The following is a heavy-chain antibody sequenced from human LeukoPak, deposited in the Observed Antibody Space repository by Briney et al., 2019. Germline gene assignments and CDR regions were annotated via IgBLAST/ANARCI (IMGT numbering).Heavy chain of an antibody. J-gene: IGHJ5*02. CDR1: GFTFSSYG. Sequence: GRSLRLSCAASGFTFSSYGMYWVHQAPGKGLEWVAVIWYDGSNKYYADSVKGRFTISRDNSKNTLYLQMNSLRAEDTAVYYCARDKEPTYYYDSSGYSSSGFDPWGQGTLVTVSS. CDR2: IWYDGSNK. V-gene: IGHV3-33*01. D-gene: IGHD3-22*01. CDR3: ARDKEPTYYYDSSGYSSSGFDP.